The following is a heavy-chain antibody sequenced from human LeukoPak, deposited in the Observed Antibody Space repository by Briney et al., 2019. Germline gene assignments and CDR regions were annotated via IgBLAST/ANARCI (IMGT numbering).Heavy chain of an antibody. CDR3: ARGSSSWLCAFDI. V-gene: IGHV4-30-2*01. J-gene: IGHJ3*02. CDR1: GGSISSGGYS. Sequence: SETLSLTCAVSGGSISSGGYSWSWIRQPPGKGLEWIGYIYHSGSTYYNPSLKSRVTISVDRSKNQFSLKLSSVTAADTAVYYCARGSSSWLCAFDIWGQGTMVTVSS. D-gene: IGHD6-13*01. CDR2: IYHSGST.